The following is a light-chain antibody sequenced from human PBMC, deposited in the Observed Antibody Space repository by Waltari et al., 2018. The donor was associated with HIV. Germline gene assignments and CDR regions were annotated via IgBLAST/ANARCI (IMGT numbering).Light chain of an antibody. V-gene: IGLV3-21*04. CDR1: NIARKS. CDR2: YDS. Sequence: SYVLTQPPSVSVAPGKTARITCRGNNIARKSVHWYQQKPGQAPVLVIYYDSDRPSGIAERFSGSNSGNTATLTISRVEAGDEVDYYCQVWDSSSDTYVFGTGTKVTVL. CDR3: QVWDSSSDTYV. J-gene: IGLJ1*01.